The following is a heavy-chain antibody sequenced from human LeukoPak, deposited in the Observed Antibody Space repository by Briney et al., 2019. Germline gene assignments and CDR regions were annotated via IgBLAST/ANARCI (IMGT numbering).Heavy chain of an antibody. D-gene: IGHD5-24*01. CDR1: GFTFSNYA. CDR3: ARARFGYNRGPFDY. J-gene: IGHJ4*02. CDR2: ISYDGSNK. V-gene: IGHV3-30-3*01. Sequence: GSLRLSCAASGFTFSNYAMHWVRQAPGKGLEWVAFISYDGSNKHYADSVKGRVTISRDNSKNTLYLQMNSLRPEDTAVYYCARARFGYNRGPFDYWGQGILVTVSS.